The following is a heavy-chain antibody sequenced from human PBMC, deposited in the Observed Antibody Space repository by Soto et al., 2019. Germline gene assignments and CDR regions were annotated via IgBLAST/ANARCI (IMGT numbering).Heavy chain of an antibody. CDR1: GFTFSSYG. CDR2: ISYDGSNK. Sequence: QVQLVESGGGVVQPGRSLRLSCAASGFTFSSYGIHWVRQAPGKGLEWVAVISYDGSNKYYADSVKSRFTISRDNSKNTLYLQMNSLRAEDTAVYYCAKDHYDTLTGYYGPDYWGQGTLVTVSS. V-gene: IGHV3-30*18. D-gene: IGHD3-9*01. CDR3: AKDHYDTLTGYYGPDY. J-gene: IGHJ4*02.